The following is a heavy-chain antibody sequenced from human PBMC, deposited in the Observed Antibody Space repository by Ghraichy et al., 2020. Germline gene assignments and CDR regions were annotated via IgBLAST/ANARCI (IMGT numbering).Heavy chain of an antibody. CDR3: TRFYYDSSGPDY. CDR1: GFTFSHVW. Sequence: GGSLRLSCEASGFTFSHVWMTWVRQAPGKGLEWVGRIQRTSEGGTTDYAAPVKGRFSISRDDSKNTLYLQMNSLQTEDTAVYYCTRFYYDSSGPDYWGQGTLVTVSS. V-gene: IGHV3-15*01. D-gene: IGHD3-22*01. J-gene: IGHJ4*02. CDR2: IQRTSEGGTT.